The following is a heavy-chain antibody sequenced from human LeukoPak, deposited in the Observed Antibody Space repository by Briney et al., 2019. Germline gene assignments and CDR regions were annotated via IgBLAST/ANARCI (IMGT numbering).Heavy chain of an antibody. Sequence: GGSLRLSCAASGFTLNNAWMSWVRQAPGKGLEWLGRIKRETDGGTIDYVAPVKGRFTISRDDSRNMLYLQMDSLKIEDTAVYYCTTDRYYDNSELQFQHWGQGTLVTVSS. CDR3: TTDRYYDNSELQFQH. J-gene: IGHJ1*01. D-gene: IGHD3-22*01. CDR2: IKRETDGGTI. V-gene: IGHV3-15*01. CDR1: GFTLNNAW.